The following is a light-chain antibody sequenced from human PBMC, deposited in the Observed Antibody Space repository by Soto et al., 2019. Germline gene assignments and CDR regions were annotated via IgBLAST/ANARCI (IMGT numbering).Light chain of an antibody. CDR1: QSISSY. V-gene: IGKV1-39*01. Sequence: DMQMTQAPSSLSASVGGRVTITCRASQSISSYLNWYQQKPGKAPKLLIYAASSLQSGVPSRFSGSGSGTDFTLTISSLQPEDFAPYYCQQSYSTPRALGQGTKLEIK. J-gene: IGKJ2*01. CDR3: QQSYSTPRA. CDR2: AAS.